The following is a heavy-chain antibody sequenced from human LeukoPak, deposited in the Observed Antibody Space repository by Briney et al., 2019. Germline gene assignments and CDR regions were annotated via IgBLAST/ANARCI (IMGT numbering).Heavy chain of an antibody. CDR1: GFTFSNYW. CDR2: ISSDGSST. D-gene: IGHD1-14*01. CDR3: ARDRPVPGFDY. J-gene: IGHJ4*02. Sequence: GGSLRLSCAASGFTFSNYWMYWVRQAPGKGLLWVSRISSDGSSTTYADSVKGRFTISRDNAKNTVYLQMNSLGAGDTAVYYCARDRPVPGFDYWGQGTLVTVSS. V-gene: IGHV3-74*01.